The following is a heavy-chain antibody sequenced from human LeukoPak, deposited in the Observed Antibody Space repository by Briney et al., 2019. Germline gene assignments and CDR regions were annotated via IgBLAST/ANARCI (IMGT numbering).Heavy chain of an antibody. J-gene: IGHJ4*01. V-gene: IGHV3-23*01. CDR3: AKDVGFLEWLVCFDY. CDR2: ISGSGGST. Sequence: GGSLRLSCAANGFTFSSYAMSWVRQAPGKGLERVSGISGSGGSTYYAVSVKGRFTISRDNSKNTLYLQMNGLRAEDTALYYCAKDVGFLEWLVCFDYWGQGTLVTVSS. CDR1: GFTFSSYA. D-gene: IGHD3-3*01.